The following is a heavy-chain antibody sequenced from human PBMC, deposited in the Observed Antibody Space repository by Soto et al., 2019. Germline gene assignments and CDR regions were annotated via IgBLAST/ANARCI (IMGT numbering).Heavy chain of an antibody. CDR1: GFTFSSYW. CDR2: IKEDGSEK. J-gene: IGHJ4*02. CDR3: ARNDYGGNSVDY. V-gene: IGHV3-7*01. D-gene: IGHD4-17*01. Sequence: EVQLVESGGGLVQPGGSLRLSCAASGFTFSSYWMSWVRQAPGKGLEWVANIKEDGSEKYYVDSVKGRFTISRDNAKNSLYLQMNGLRAEDTAVYYCARNDYGGNSVDYWGQGTLVIVSS.